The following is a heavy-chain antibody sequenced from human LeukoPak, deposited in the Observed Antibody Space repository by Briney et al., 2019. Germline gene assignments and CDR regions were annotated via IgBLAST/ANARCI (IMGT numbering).Heavy chain of an antibody. CDR1: GFTLSSYG. D-gene: IGHD1-26*01. CDR2: IRYDGSNK. V-gene: IGHV3-30*02. CDR3: AKDPLRWELRDAGYYFDY. Sequence: GVSLRLSCAASGFTLSSYGMHWVRQAPGKGLEWVAFIRYDGSNKYYADSVKGRFTISRDNSKNTLYLQMNSLRAEDTAVYYCAKDPLRWELRDAGYYFDYWGQGTLVTVSS. J-gene: IGHJ4*02.